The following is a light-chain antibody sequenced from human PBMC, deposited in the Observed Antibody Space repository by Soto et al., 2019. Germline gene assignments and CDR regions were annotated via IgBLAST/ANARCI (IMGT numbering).Light chain of an antibody. CDR3: YSYAGENLYV. CDR1: SSDVGSYNL. Sequence: QSVLTQPASVSASPAQSITIPCTGTSSDVGSYNLVSWFQQHPGKVPKLLIYEGTKRPSGLSDRLSGSRSGTTASLTISGLQAEDEAHYYCYSYAGENLYVFGTGTKVTVL. V-gene: IGLV2-23*01. CDR2: EGT. J-gene: IGLJ1*01.